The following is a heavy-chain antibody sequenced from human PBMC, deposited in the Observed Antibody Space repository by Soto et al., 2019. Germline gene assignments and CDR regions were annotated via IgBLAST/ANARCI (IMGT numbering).Heavy chain of an antibody. CDR1: DLIFGNIG. D-gene: IGHD6-19*01. V-gene: IGHV3-7*01. Sequence: VQLVESGGGLVQPGGSWGLSLEAPDLIFGNIGMAWFGKPQGKGLGGVANIKQEGRGKYYVGSVKGRFTLSRDNAKNSLYLQMNSLRAEDTAVYFCARVAYNNGWIFDCWGQGTLVTVSS. CDR2: IKQEGRGK. J-gene: IGHJ4*01. CDR3: ARVAYNNGWIFDC.